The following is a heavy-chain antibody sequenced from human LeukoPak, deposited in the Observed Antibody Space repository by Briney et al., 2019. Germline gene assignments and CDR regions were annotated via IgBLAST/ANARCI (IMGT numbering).Heavy chain of an antibody. Sequence: SETLSLTCAVSGASISSHYWNWIRQPPGKELEWIGSIFYSGSTNYNPSLKSRVTISVDTSKNQFSLKLSSVTAADTAVYYCARTYYDILTGIFFDYWGQGTLVTVSS. J-gene: IGHJ4*02. CDR3: ARTYYDILTGIFFDY. V-gene: IGHV4-59*11. D-gene: IGHD3-9*01. CDR2: IFYSGST. CDR1: GASISSHY.